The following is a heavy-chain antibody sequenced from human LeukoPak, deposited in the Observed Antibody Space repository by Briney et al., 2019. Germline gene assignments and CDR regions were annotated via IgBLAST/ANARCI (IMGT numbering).Heavy chain of an antibody. CDR2: ISYDGSNK. CDR3: ARDPTTVTPKTRPGGVDY. Sequence: GGSLSLSFAASGVTVRSCAMDWVREAPGKVLEWVAVISYDGSNKYYADSVKGRFTISRDNYKNTLYMQMNSLRAEDTAVYYCARDPTTVTPKTRPGGVDYWGQGSLVTVSS. CDR1: GVTVRSCA. V-gene: IGHV3-30*16. D-gene: IGHD4-11*01. J-gene: IGHJ4*02.